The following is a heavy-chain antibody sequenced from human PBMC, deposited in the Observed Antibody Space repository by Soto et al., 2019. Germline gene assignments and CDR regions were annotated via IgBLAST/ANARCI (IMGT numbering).Heavy chain of an antibody. CDR3: ARDIVATIREYYYGMDV. Sequence: ASVKVSCKASGYTFTSYYMHWVRQAPGQGLEWMGIINPSGGSTSYAQKFQGRVTMTRDTSTSTVYMELSSLRSEDTAVYYCARDIVATIREYYYGMDVWRQGPTVNVSS. D-gene: IGHD5-12*01. CDR1: GYTFTSYY. CDR2: INPSGGST. V-gene: IGHV1-46*01. J-gene: IGHJ6*02.